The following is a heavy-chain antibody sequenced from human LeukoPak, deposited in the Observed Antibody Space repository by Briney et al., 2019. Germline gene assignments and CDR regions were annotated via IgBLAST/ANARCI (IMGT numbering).Heavy chain of an antibody. CDR2: ISGSGGST. D-gene: IGHD3-22*01. CDR3: AKDAGWSALTYYYDSSGYSLDY. V-gene: IGHV3-23*01. Sequence: GGSLRLSCAASGFTFSSYAMSWVRQAPGKGLEWVSAISGSGGSTYYADSVKGRFTISRDNSKNTLYLQMNSLRAEDTAVYYYAKDAGWSALTYYYDSSGYSLDYWGQGTLVTVSS. CDR1: GFTFSSYA. J-gene: IGHJ4*02.